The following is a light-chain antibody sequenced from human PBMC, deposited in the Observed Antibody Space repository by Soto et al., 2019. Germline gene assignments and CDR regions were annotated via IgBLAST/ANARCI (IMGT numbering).Light chain of an antibody. Sequence: QSALTQPRSVYGSPGQSATISCTGTSTDVGGYNYVSWYQQHPGKVPKLMLYDVSKRPSGVPDRFSGSKSGNTASLTISGLQAEDEADYYCFSYAGRDTLDVFGSGTNLTLL. CDR3: FSYAGRDTLDV. CDR1: STDVGGYNY. J-gene: IGLJ1*01. CDR2: DVS. V-gene: IGLV2-11*01.